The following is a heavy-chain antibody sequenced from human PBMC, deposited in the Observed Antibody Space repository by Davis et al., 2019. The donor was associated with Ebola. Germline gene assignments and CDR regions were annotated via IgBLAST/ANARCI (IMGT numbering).Heavy chain of an antibody. Sequence: SETLSLTCAVYGGSFSGYYWSWIRQPPGKGLEWIGEINHSGSTNYNPSLKSLVTISVDTSKNQFSLKLSSVTAADTAVYYCARDLGGSGSYYNGEYGYWGQGTLVTVSS. CDR2: INHSGST. V-gene: IGHV4-34*01. CDR1: GGSFSGYY. D-gene: IGHD3-10*01. J-gene: IGHJ4*02. CDR3: ARDLGGSGSYYNGEYGY.